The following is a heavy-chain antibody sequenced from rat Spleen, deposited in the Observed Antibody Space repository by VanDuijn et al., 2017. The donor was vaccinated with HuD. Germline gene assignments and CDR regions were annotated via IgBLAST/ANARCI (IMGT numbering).Heavy chain of an antibody. V-gene: IGHV5-25*01. CDR1: GFTFSNYY. D-gene: IGHD1-9*01. J-gene: IGHJ2*01. CDR2: ISTGGGNT. Sequence: EVQLVESGGGLVQPGRSLKLSCAASGFTFSNYYMAWVRQAPTKGLEWVASISTGGGNTYYPDTVKGRFTISRDNAKSILSLQMDSLRSEDTATYYCVRRHYGYTDYFDYWGQGVMVTVSS. CDR3: VRRHYGYTDYFDY.